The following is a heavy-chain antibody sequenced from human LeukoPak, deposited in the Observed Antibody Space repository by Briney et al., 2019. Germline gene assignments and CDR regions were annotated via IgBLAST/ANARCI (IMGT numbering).Heavy chain of an antibody. J-gene: IGHJ4*02. CDR3: ARDLEGSSSWTTFDY. CDR1: GYTFTGYY. V-gene: IGHV1-2*02. D-gene: IGHD6-13*01. Sequence: ASVKVSCKASGYTFTGYYMHWVRQAPGQVLEWMGWINPNSGGTNYAQKFQGRVTMTRDTSISTAYMELSRLRSDDTAVYYCARDLEGSSSWTTFDYWGQGTLVTVSS. CDR2: INPNSGGT.